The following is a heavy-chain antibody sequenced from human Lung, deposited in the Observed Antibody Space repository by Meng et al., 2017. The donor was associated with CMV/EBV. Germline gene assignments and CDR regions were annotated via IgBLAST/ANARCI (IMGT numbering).Heavy chain of an antibody. D-gene: IGHD3-16*02. V-gene: IGHV4-31*03. J-gene: IGHJ6*02. CDR2: IYYNGNT. CDR1: GGSIDTGDSY. Sequence: TLSLTCTVSGGSIDTGDSYWNWVRQFPGKGLEWIGYIYYNGNTHYSSSLKSRVSISADTSKRRFSLQLTSVTAADTAVYYCARDNGDCLWGSYHSGMDVWGRGATVTVSS. CDR3: ARDNGDCLWGSYHSGMDV.